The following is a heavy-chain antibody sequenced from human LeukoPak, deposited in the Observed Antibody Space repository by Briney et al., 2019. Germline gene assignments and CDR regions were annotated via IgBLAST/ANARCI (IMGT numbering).Heavy chain of an antibody. D-gene: IGHD3-22*01. V-gene: IGHV3-7*01. Sequence: GGSLRLSCIASGFTFSTYWMSWVRQAPGKGLEWVATIKQDGSEKYFVDSVKGRFTISRDNAKNSLYLQMNSLRVEDTAVYYCVPSYYFDSSDYWGQGTLVSVSS. J-gene: IGHJ4*02. CDR1: GFTFSTYW. CDR2: IKQDGSEK. CDR3: VPSYYFDSSDY.